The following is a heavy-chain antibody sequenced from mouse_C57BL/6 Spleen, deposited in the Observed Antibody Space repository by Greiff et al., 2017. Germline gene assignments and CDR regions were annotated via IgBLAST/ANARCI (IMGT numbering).Heavy chain of an antibody. D-gene: IGHD1-1*01. CDR3: ARATTVVFDY. J-gene: IGHJ2*01. CDR2: LDPSDSYT. Sequence: QVQLQQPGAELVMPGASVKLSCKASGYTFTSYWMHWVKQRPGQGLEWIGELDPSDSYTNYNQKFKGKSTLTVDKSSSTAYMQLSSLTSEDSAVYYCARATTVVFDYWGQGTTLTVAS. V-gene: IGHV1-69*01. CDR1: GYTFTSYW.